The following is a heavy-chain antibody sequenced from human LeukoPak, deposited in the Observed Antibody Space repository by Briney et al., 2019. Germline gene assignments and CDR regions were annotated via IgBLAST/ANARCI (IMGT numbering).Heavy chain of an antibody. Sequence: RAGGSLRLSCAASGFTFDEFGMSWVRQAPGKGLEWVSGINWNGGSIGYADSVKGRFTISRDNAKTSLYLQMNSLRAEDTALYYCARDRGSYLPEFDYWGQGTLVTVSS. CDR3: ARDRGSYLPEFDY. CDR2: INWNGGSI. D-gene: IGHD1-26*01. J-gene: IGHJ4*02. CDR1: GFTFDEFG. V-gene: IGHV3-20*04.